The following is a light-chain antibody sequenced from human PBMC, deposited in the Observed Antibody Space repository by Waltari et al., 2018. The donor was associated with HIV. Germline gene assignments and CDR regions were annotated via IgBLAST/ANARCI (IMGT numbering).Light chain of an antibody. J-gene: IGLJ2*01. V-gene: IGLV8-61*01. CDR2: NTD. CDR3: VLYVRSRRV. Sequence: QTVVTPEPSLSVSPAQTITLPSGLSSASVSTTFFPSWYQLTPCQPPRSLLYNTDVRSAAIPHRLTGSIVGNKAALTLTGARAEDESVYYCVLYVRSRRVFGGGTRL. CDR1: SASVSTTFF.